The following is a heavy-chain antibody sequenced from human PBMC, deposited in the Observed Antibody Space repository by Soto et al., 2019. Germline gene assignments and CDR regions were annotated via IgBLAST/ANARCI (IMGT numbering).Heavy chain of an antibody. J-gene: IGHJ4*02. CDR1: GFAFSTYG. CDR2: TTSDGARI. V-gene: IGHV3-30*03. D-gene: IGHD1-26*01. CDR3: ARKNPGREWELPDY. Sequence: GGSLRLSCAASGFAFSTYGMHWVRQAPGKGLEWVAVTTSDGARINYADSVKGRFTISRDNSRTTLYLQMNSLRIDDTAAYYCARKNPGREWELPDYWGQGTLVTVSS.